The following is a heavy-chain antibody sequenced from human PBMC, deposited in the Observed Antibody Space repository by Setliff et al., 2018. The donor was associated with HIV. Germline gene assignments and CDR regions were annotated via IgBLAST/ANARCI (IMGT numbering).Heavy chain of an antibody. Sequence: SETLSLTCTVSGGSISSHYWSWIRQPPGKGLEWIGYIYYSGSNNYNPSLKSRVTISVDTSKNQFSLKLSSVTAADTAVYYCARDGPLEGSYRYYYYYMDVWGKGTTVTVSS. CDR3: ARDGPLEGSYRYYYYYMDV. CDR2: IYYSGSN. V-gene: IGHV4-59*11. J-gene: IGHJ6*03. CDR1: GGSISSHY. D-gene: IGHD3-10*01.